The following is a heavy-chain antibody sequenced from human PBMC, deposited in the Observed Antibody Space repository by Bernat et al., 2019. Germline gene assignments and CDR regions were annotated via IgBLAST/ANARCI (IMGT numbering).Heavy chain of an antibody. D-gene: IGHD6-6*01. V-gene: IGHV3-13*04. CDR3: ARGDWRDYSSSSDSIVHWFDP. CDR1: GFTFSSYD. Sequence: EVQLVESGGGLVQPGGSLRLSCAASGFTFSSYDMHWVRQATGKGLEWVSAIGTAGDTYYPGSVKGRFTISRENAKNSLYLQMNSLRAGDTAVYYCARGDWRDYSSSSDSIVHWFDPWGQGTLVSVSS. J-gene: IGHJ5*02. CDR2: IGTAGDT.